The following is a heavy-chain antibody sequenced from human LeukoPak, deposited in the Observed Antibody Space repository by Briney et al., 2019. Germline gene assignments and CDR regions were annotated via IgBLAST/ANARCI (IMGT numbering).Heavy chain of an antibody. CDR2: ISSSSSYT. J-gene: IGHJ4*02. D-gene: IGHD4-17*01. Sequence: KPGGSLRLSCAASAFTFSDYYMSWLRQAPGKGLEWVSYISSSSSYTNYADSVKGRFTISRDNAKNSLYLQMNSLRAEDTAVYYCARSMTTVTTIDYWGQGTLVTVSS. CDR3: ARSMTTVTTIDY. CDR1: AFTFSDYY. V-gene: IGHV3-11*06.